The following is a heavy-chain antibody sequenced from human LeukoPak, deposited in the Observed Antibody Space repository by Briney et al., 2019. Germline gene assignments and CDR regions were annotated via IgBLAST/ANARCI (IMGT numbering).Heavy chain of an antibody. CDR1: GGTFSSYA. J-gene: IGHJ4*02. CDR3: ASISGYDSRSSDY. D-gene: IGHD5-12*01. CDR2: IIPIFGTA. Sequence: SVKVSCKASGGTFSSYATSWVRQAPGQGLEWMGGIIPIFGTANYAQKFQGRVTITADESTSTAYMELSSLRSEDTAVYYCASISGYDSRSSDYWGQGTLVTVSS. V-gene: IGHV1-69*01.